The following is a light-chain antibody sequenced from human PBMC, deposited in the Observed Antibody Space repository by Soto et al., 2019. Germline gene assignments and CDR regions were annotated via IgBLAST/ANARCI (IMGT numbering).Light chain of an antibody. CDR1: QSVSSK. CDR3: QQYNNWPPAT. Sequence: EIVMTQSPATLSVSPGERATLSCRASQSVSSKLAWYQQKPGQAPRLLIYRASTRATDIPARFSGSGSGTEFTLTISSLQSEDFAVYYWQQYNNWPPATFGQGTRVEIK. V-gene: IGKV3-15*01. CDR2: RAS. J-gene: IGKJ1*01.